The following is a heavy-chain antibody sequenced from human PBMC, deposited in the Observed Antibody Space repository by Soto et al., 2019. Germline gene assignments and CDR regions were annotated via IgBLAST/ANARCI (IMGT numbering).Heavy chain of an antibody. Sequence: WASVKVSCKASGFSFTGYYIHWLRQAPGQGLEWMGWISAYNGNTNYAQKLQGRVTMTTDTSTSTAYMELRSLRSDDTAVYYCARWELLRYVDYWGQGTLVTAPQ. CDR1: GFSFTGYY. J-gene: IGHJ4*02. D-gene: IGHD1-26*01. CDR2: ISAYNGNT. V-gene: IGHV1-18*04. CDR3: ARWELLRYVDY.